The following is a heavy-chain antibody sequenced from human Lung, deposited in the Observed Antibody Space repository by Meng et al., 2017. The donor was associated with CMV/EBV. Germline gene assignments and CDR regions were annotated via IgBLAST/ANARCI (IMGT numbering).Heavy chain of an antibody. Sequence: SVKVSCKTSGGTFSPAISCVRQAPGQEREWMGGFIPIFGKANYAQNFQGRVTISTDVSTSTTYMELSSLRSEDTAVYYCAALHCSRTSCYVPSSVDVWGQGTTVTVSS. CDR1: GGTFSPA. CDR2: FIPIFGKA. V-gene: IGHV1-69*05. D-gene: IGHD2-2*01. CDR3: AALHCSRTSCYVPSSVDV. J-gene: IGHJ6*02.